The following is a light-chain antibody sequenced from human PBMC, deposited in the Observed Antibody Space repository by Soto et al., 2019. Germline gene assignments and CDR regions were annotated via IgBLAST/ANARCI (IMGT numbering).Light chain of an antibody. CDR2: ENH. CDR3: GTWDTSLTAGV. V-gene: IGLV1-51*02. J-gene: IGLJ3*02. Sequence: QSVLTQPPSVSAAPGQKVTISCSGSSSNIGNNYVSWYQQLPGTAPKLPIYENHKRPSGIPDRFSGSKSGTSAALGITGLQTGDEADYYCGTWDTSLTAGVFGGGTKLTVL. CDR1: SSNIGNNY.